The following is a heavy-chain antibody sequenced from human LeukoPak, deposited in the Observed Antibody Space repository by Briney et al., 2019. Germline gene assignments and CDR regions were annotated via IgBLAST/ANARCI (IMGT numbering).Heavy chain of an antibody. Sequence: GGSLRLSCAASGFTFRNHGMHWVRQAPGKGLEWVAVISYDGSNKYYADSVKGRFTISRDNSKNTLYLQMNSLRAGDTAVYYCAKDSYDRSGYYYYYFAYWGQGTQVTVSS. CDR2: ISYDGSNK. CDR1: GFTFRNHG. V-gene: IGHV3-30*18. J-gene: IGHJ4*02. CDR3: AKDSYDRSGYYYYYFAY. D-gene: IGHD3-22*01.